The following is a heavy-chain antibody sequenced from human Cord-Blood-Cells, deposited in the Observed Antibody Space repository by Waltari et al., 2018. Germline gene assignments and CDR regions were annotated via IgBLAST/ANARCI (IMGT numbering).Heavy chain of an antibody. CDR2: ISWNSGSI. Sequence: EVQLVESGGGLVQPGRSLRLSCAASGFTFDDYAMHWVRQAPGKGLEWVSGISWNSGSIGYADSVKGRVTISRDNAKNSLYLQMNSLRAEDTALYYCAKDPDYWGQGTLVTVSS. CDR1: GFTFDDYA. V-gene: IGHV3-9*01. CDR3: AKDPDY. J-gene: IGHJ4*02.